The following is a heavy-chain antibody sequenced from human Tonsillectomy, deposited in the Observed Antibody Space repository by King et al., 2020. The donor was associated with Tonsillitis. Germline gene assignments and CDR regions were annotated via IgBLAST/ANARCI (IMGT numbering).Heavy chain of an antibody. V-gene: IGHV4-30-2*01. Sequence: QLQESGSGLVKPSQTLSLTCAVSGGSISSGGYSWSWIRQPPGKGLEWIGYIYHSGSIYYNPSLKSRVTISVDRSKNQFSLKLSSVTAADTAVYYCARVYSGSYFDYWGQGTLVTVSS. J-gene: IGHJ4*02. CDR3: ARVYSGSYFDY. D-gene: IGHD5-12*01. CDR1: GGSISSGGYS. CDR2: IYHSGSI.